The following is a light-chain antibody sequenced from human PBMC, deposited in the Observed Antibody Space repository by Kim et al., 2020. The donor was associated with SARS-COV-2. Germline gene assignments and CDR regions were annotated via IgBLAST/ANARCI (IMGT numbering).Light chain of an antibody. Sequence: QSALTQPASVSGSPGQSITISCSGTSSDVGDDNYVSWYQQHTGEVPKLMIYDVSERPSGVSNRFSGSKSGNTASLTISGLQAEDEADYYCSSYTTSSTYVFGTGTKVTVL. V-gene: IGLV2-14*03. CDR2: DVS. CDR3: SSYTTSSTYV. CDR1: SSDVGDDNY. J-gene: IGLJ1*01.